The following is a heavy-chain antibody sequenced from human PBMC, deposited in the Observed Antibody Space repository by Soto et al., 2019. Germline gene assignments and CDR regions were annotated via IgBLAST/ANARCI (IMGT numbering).Heavy chain of an antibody. J-gene: IGHJ3*02. D-gene: IGHD2-2*01. CDR1: GFTFSNYA. Sequence: EVRLLESGGGLVQPGGSLRLSCVASGFTFSNYAMSWVRQAPGKGLEWVSVVTGRSSSTYYADSVEGRFIISRDNSRNTLFLQMNSLGAEDTAVYYCTKNLPSKKNQRRWADAFHIWGQGTILTVSS. CDR2: VTGRSSST. CDR3: TKNLPSKKNQRRWADAFHI. V-gene: IGHV3-23*01.